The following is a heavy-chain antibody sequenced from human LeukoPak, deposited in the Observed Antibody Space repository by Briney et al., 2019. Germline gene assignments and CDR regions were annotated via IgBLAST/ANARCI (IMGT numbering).Heavy chain of an antibody. Sequence: SETLSLTCTVSGGSISSYYWSWNRQPAGKGLEWIGPIYTSGSTNYNPSLKSRVTMSVDTSKNQFSLKLSSVTAADTAVYYCASLGDRRGLHFHLWGRGTLVTVSS. D-gene: IGHD1-14*01. CDR3: ASLGDRRGLHFHL. J-gene: IGHJ2*01. CDR1: GGSISSYY. V-gene: IGHV4-4*07. CDR2: IYTSGST.